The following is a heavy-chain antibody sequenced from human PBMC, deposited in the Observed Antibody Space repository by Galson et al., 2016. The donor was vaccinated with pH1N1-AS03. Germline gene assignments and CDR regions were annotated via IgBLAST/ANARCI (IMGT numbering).Heavy chain of an antibody. V-gene: IGHV4-34*01. D-gene: IGHD3-10*01. Sequence: SETLSLTCAVYGGSFSGYSWRWIRQPPGKGLEWIGDIHHSGSTTNYSPSLKSRVTIAVDTSKKQFSLKLTSVTAADTAVYFCARSGVFFSGSGSYHDWGQGTLVTVSS. J-gene: IGHJ4*02. CDR1: GGSFSGYS. CDR3: ARSGVFFSGSGSYHD. CDR2: IHHSGSTT.